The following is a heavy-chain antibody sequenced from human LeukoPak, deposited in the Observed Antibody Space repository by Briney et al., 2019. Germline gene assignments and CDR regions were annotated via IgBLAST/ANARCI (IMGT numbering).Heavy chain of an antibody. CDR2: INPNSGGT. CDR1: GYTFTGYY. V-gene: IGHV1-2*02. D-gene: IGHD6-13*01. CDR3: ARVAVRSSSWYDSGPYFDY. Sequence: ASVKVSCKASGYTFTGYYMHWVRQAPGQGLEWMGWINPNSGGTNYAQKFQGRVTMTRDTSISTAYMELSRLRSDDTAVYYCARVAVRSSSWYDSGPYFDYWSQGTLVTVSS. J-gene: IGHJ4*02.